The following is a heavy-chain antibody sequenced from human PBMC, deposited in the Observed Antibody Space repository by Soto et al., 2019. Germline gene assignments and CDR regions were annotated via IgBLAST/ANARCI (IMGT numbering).Heavy chain of an antibody. J-gene: IGHJ4*02. CDR3: ARTQRSCYFLDS. CDR1: GGSINRYY. Sequence: PSETLSLTCTVSGGSINRYYWHWIRQSPGKGLEWIGYIYFSGITNYNPFLESRVTMSVDRSKNQFSLKLTSVTAAVTAVYYCARTQRSCYFLDSWGQGTLVTVSS. D-gene: IGHD1-26*01. V-gene: IGHV4-59*01. CDR2: IYFSGIT.